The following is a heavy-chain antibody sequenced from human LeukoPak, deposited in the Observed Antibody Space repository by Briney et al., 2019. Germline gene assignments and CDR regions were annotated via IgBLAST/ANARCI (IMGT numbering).Heavy chain of an antibody. J-gene: IGHJ6*02. Sequence: GGSLRLSCAASGFTFNSHSMHWVRQAPGKGLEWVALTWYDGGNKYYADSVKGRFTISRDNSKNTLYLQMSSLRAEDTAVYYCARDGGYSNYANSMDVWGQGTTVTVSS. CDR3: ARDGGYSNYANSMDV. CDR2: TWYDGGNK. D-gene: IGHD4-4*01. V-gene: IGHV3-33*01. CDR1: GFTFNSHS.